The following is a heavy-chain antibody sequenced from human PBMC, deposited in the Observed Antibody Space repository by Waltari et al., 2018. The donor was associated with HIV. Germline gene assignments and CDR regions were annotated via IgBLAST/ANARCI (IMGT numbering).Heavy chain of an antibody. CDR3: AGDGVGYSGSSDY. J-gene: IGHJ4*02. Sequence: QVQLVQSGAEVKKPGSSVKVSCKASGGTFSSYTISWVRQAPGQGLEWMGRIIPILGIANYAQKFQGRVTITADKSTSTAYMELSSLRSEDTAGYYGAGDGVGYSGSSDYWGQGTLVTVSS. CDR2: IIPILGIA. V-gene: IGHV1-69*08. D-gene: IGHD1-26*01. CDR1: GGTFSSYT.